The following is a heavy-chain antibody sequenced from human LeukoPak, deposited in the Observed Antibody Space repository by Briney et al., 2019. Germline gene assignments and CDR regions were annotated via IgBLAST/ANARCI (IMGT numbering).Heavy chain of an antibody. Sequence: ASVKVSCKASGYTFTGSYMHWVRQAPGQGLEWMGWINPNNGSSNFAQEFQGGVTVTRDTSISTAYMELSRLASDDTAVYYCARGTVTTSLDFWGQGTLVTVSS. D-gene: IGHD4-17*01. CDR2: INPNNGSS. J-gene: IGHJ4*02. V-gene: IGHV1-2*02. CDR1: GYTFTGSY. CDR3: ARGTVTTSLDF.